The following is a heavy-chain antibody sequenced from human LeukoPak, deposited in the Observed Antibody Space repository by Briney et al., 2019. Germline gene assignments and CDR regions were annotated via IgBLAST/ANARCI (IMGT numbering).Heavy chain of an antibody. CDR3: ARDYSGYGIDY. V-gene: IGHV4-59*01. J-gene: IGHJ4*02. D-gene: IGHD5-12*01. Sequence: SETLSLTCTVSGGSISSYYWSWIRQPPGKGLEWIGYIYYSGGTNYNPSLKSRVTISVDTSKNQFSLKLSSVTAADTAVYYCARDYSGYGIDYWGQGTLVTVSS. CDR1: GGSISSYY. CDR2: IYYSGGT.